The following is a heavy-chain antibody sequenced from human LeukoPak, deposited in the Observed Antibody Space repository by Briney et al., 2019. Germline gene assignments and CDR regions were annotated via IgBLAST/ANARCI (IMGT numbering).Heavy chain of an antibody. D-gene: IGHD3-3*01. CDR3: ARGRETYYDFWSGPGPVYYFDY. V-gene: IGHV4-30-4*08. CDR1: GGSISSGDYY. J-gene: IGHJ4*02. CDR2: IYYSGNS. Sequence: SQTLSLTCTVSGGSISSGDYYWSWIRQPPGKGLEWIGYIYYSGNSYYYPSLKSRVTISVDTSKNQFSLKLSSVTAADTAVYYCARGRETYYDFWSGPGPVYYFDYWGQGTLVTVSS.